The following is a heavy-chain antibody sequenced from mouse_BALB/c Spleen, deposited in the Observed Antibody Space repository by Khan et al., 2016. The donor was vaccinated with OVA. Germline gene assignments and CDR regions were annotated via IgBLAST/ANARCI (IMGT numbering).Heavy chain of an antibody. J-gene: IGHJ3*01. CDR2: ISSGGDNI. CDR3: ARHNYGPFAY. V-gene: IGHV5-6*01. CDR1: GFTFSTYG. Sequence: EVELVESGGDLVKPGGSLKLSCSASGFTFSTYGMSWVRQTPEKRLEWVASISSGGDNIFYPDSVKGRFTMSRANVKNTLYLQMSSLRSEDTARYYCARHNYGPFAYWGQGTLVTVSA. D-gene: IGHD1-1*01.